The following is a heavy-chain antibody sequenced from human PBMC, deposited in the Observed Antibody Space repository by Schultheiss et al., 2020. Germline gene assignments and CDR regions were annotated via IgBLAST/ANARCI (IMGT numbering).Heavy chain of an antibody. CDR2: IYHSGST. CDR1: GYSISSGYY. V-gene: IGHV4-38-2*01. D-gene: IGHD3-16*02. Sequence: SETLSLTCAVSGYSISSGYYWGWIRQPPGKGLEWIGSIYHSGSTYYNPSLKSRVTISVDTSKNQFTLKLSSVTAADTAVYYCARGMITFGGVIVFFAYWGQGTLVTVSS. CDR3: ARGMITFGGVIVFFAY. J-gene: IGHJ4*02.